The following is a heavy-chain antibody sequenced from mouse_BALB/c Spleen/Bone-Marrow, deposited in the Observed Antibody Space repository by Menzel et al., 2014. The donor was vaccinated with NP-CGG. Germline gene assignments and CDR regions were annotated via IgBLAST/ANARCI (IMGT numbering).Heavy chain of an antibody. V-gene: IGHV5-6*01. D-gene: IGHD4-1*02. J-gene: IGHJ3*01. Sequence: EVQRVESGGDLVKPGGSLKLSCAASGFTFSSYGMSWVRQTPDKRLEWVATINNGGTYTYYPDCVKGRFPISRDNAKNTLYLQMSSLKSEDTAMYSCALNWDSAYWGQGTLVTVSA. CDR1: GFTFSSYG. CDR2: INNGGTYT. CDR3: ALNWDSAY.